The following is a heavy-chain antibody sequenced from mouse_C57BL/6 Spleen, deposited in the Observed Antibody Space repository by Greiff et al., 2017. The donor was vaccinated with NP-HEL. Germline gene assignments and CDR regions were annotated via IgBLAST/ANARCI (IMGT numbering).Heavy chain of an antibody. CDR3: ARAPDGYYPYYFDY. CDR2: ISSGSSTI. V-gene: IGHV5-17*01. J-gene: IGHJ2*01. D-gene: IGHD2-3*01. Sequence: EVQLKESGGGLVKPGGSLKLSCAASGFTFSDYGVHWVRQAPEKGLEWVAYISSGSSTIYYADTVKGRFTISRDNAKNTLFLQMTSLRSEDTAMYYCARAPDGYYPYYFDYWGQGTTLTVSS. CDR1: GFTFSDYG.